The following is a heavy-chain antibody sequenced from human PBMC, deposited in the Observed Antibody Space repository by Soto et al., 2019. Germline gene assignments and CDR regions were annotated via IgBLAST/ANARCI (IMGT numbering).Heavy chain of an antibody. Sequence: QVQLQESGPGLVKPSQTLSLTSNVSGGSLNDDLYYWRWIRPTAGKGLEWIGHISPSGPTLYNPSLPSRLVLGVATSQRHFSLRLTPATAADSAVYFCARGLRSFVYGHHDIYAMEVWGHGTTVIVSS. CDR1: GGSLNDDLYY. J-gene: IGHJ6*02. V-gene: IGHV4-30-4*01. D-gene: IGHD3-16*01. CDR2: ISPSGPT. CDR3: ARGLRSFVYGHHDIYAMEV.